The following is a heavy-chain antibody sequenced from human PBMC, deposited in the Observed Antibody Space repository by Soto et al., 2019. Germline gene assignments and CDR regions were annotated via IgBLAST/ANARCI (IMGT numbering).Heavy chain of an antibody. D-gene: IGHD3-10*01. CDR3: ARSIITYNMDV. Sequence: QVQLVQSGPAVRTPGASVKVSCRAFGYAFNRYGVSWVRQAPGQGLEWLGWISAYDGDTKYGQRLQGRLIMTTETSTNTAYMEVRSLRSDDTAIYYCARSIITYNMDVWGQGTTVTVSS. CDR2: ISAYDGDT. CDR1: GYAFNRYG. V-gene: IGHV1-18*01. J-gene: IGHJ6*02.